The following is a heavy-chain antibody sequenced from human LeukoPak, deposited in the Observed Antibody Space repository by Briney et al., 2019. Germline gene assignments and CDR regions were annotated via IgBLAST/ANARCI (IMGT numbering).Heavy chain of an antibody. D-gene: IGHD3-22*01. CDR2: IYYSGSA. Sequence: SETLSLTCTVSGGSISSSSYYWGWIRQPPGKGLEWIGSIYYSGSAYYNPSLRSRVTISLDTSKNQFSLKLSSVTAADTAVYYCASQTGYYDSNMAPWGQGTLVTVSS. V-gene: IGHV4-39*01. CDR1: GGSISSSSYY. CDR3: ASQTGYYDSNMAP. J-gene: IGHJ5*02.